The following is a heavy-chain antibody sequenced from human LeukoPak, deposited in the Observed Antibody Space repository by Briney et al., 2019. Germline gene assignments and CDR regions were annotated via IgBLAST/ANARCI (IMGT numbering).Heavy chain of an antibody. D-gene: IGHD1-7*01. Sequence: SVKVSCKASGGTFSSYAISWVRQAPGQGLEWMGRIIPIFGTANYAQKFQGRVTITTDESTSTAYMELSSLRSEDTAVYYCARNYGYNWNYGGGGWFDPWGQGTLVTVSS. J-gene: IGHJ5*02. CDR1: GGTFSSYA. V-gene: IGHV1-69*05. CDR3: ARNYGYNWNYGGGGWFDP. CDR2: IIPIFGTA.